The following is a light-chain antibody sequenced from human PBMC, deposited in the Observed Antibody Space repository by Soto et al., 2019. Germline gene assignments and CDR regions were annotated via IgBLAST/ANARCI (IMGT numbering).Light chain of an antibody. Sequence: QSVLTQPPSVSAAPGQKVTIYCFGSNSNIGRNYVSWYQQLPGTAPKLLIYGNNNRHSGITDRISGSKSGTSATLGITGLQPGDEADYYCATWDNTLSVEVFGGGTKVTVL. V-gene: IGLV1-51*01. CDR1: NSNIGRNY. J-gene: IGLJ3*02. CDR3: ATWDNTLSVEV. CDR2: GNN.